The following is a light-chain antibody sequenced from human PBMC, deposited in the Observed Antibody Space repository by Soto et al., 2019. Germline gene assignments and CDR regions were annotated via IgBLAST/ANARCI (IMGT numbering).Light chain of an antibody. Sequence: EIAVKHAPVTLSLSPGDRVTLSCRASQSVSSNLAWYQQKPGQAPRLLIYGASTRATGIPARFSGSGSGTEFTLTISRLEPEDLAVYYCQQYCRSPTFGQGTKVDIK. CDR3: QQYCRSPT. CDR2: GAS. V-gene: IGKV3-20*01. CDR1: QSVSSN. J-gene: IGKJ1*01.